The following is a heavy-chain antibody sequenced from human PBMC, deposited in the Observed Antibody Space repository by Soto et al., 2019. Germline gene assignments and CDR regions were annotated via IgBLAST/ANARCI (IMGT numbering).Heavy chain of an antibody. V-gene: IGHV3-9*01. J-gene: IGHJ6*03. CDR2: ISWNSDSI. CDR3: AKDIRSAYYYMDV. CDR1: GFTFDDYG. Sequence: EVQLVESGGGLVQPGRSLRLSCAASGFTFDDYGMHWVRQAPGKGLEWVSGISWNSDSIGYADSAKGRFTSSRDNAKNSLYLQMNSLSAEDTALYYCAKDIRSAYYYMDVWGKGTMVTVSS. D-gene: IGHD6-6*01.